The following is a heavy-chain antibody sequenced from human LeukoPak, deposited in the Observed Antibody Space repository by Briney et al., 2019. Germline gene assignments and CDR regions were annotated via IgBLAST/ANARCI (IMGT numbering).Heavy chain of an antibody. CDR1: GFTFSSYS. V-gene: IGHV3-48*01. CDR2: ISSGSSTI. Sequence: GGSLRLSCAASGFTFSSYSMNWVRQAPGKGLEWVSYISSGSSTIYYADSVKGRFTISRDNAKNSLYLQMNSLRAEDTAVYYCARGAAIVVVPDAKDNWFDPWGQGTLVTVSS. CDR3: ARGAAIVVVPDAKDNWFDP. D-gene: IGHD2-2*01. J-gene: IGHJ5*02.